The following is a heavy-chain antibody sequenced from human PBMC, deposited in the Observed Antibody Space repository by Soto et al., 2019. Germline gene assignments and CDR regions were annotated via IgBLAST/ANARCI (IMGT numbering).Heavy chain of an antibody. CDR1: GLTVSYNY. V-gene: IGHV3-53*01. D-gene: IGHD4-17*01. J-gene: IGHJ6*02. Sequence: EVQLVESGGGLIQPGGSLRLSCAASGLTVSYNYMTWVRQAPGKGLEWVSLIYSGGSTYYANSVKGRFTISRDTSKNTLYLQMNSLRAEDTALYYCARVRDGMDVWGQGTTVTVSS. CDR2: IYSGGST. CDR3: ARVRDGMDV.